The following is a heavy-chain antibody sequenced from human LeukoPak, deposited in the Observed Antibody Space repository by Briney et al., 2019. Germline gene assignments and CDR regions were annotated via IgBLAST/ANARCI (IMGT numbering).Heavy chain of an antibody. J-gene: IGHJ3*02. V-gene: IGHV3-21*01. CDR3: AREMYAGWYFAFDI. CDR2: ISNSGDYI. Sequence: GGSLRLSCTVSGFTFSSFTMNWVRQGPGKGLEWVASISNSGDYISYADSLKGRFTISRDSAKNSLFLQMSSLRAEDTAVYYCAREMYAGWYFAFDIWGQGTMVTVSS. D-gene: IGHD6-19*01. CDR1: GFTFSSFT.